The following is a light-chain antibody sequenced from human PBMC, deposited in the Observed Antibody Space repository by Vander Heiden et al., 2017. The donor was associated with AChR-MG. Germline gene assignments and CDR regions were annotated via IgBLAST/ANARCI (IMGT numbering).Light chain of an antibody. V-gene: IGKV1-5*03. CDR3: QQYKSSPYS. CDR1: QSISNW. CDR2: KAS. Sequence: DIQMTQSPSTLSASVGDSVTITCRASQSISNWLAWYQQKPGKAPKLLIYKASSLETGVPSRFSGSGSGTEFTLTISSLQPDDSATYYCQQYKSSPYSFGQRTKLEIK. J-gene: IGKJ2*03.